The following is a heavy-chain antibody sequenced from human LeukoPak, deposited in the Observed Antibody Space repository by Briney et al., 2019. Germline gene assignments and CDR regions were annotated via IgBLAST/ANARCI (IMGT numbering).Heavy chain of an antibody. CDR3: ARGGNMIVVATAFQH. J-gene: IGHJ1*01. D-gene: IGHD3-22*01. CDR1: GGSISSYY. CDR2: IYYSGST. V-gene: IGHV4-59*01. Sequence: SETLSLICTVSGGSISSYYWSWIRQPPGKGLEWIGYIYYSGSTNYNPSLKSRVTISVDTSKNQFSLKLSSVTAADTAVYYCARGGNMIVVATAFQHWGQGTLVTVSS.